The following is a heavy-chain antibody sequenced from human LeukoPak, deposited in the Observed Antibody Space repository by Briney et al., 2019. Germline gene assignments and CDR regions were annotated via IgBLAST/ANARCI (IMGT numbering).Heavy chain of an antibody. CDR1: GFTFSSYG. J-gene: IGHJ4*02. CDR2: ISYDGSNK. CDR3: AKGNPPYSSSWYFDY. D-gene: IGHD6-13*01. V-gene: IGHV3-30*18. Sequence: GGSLRLSCAASGFTFSSYGMHWVRPAPAKEPETEAVISYDGSNKYYADPVKGRFTISRDNYKNTLYLQMNSLRAEDTAVYYCAKGNPPYSSSWYFDYWGQGTLVTVSS.